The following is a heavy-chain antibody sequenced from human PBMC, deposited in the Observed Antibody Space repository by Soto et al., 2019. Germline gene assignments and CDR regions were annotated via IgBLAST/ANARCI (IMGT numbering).Heavy chain of an antibody. J-gene: IGHJ4*02. D-gene: IGHD5-18*01. CDR2: ISSSSSYI. V-gene: IGHV3-21*01. CDR1: GFTCSSYG. Sequence: PGGSLRLSCAASGFTCSSYGMNWVRQAPGKGLEWVSSISSSSSYIYYADSVKGRFTISRDNAKNSLYLQMNSLRAEDTAVYYCARDPEDSYGPTHFDYWGQGTLVTVSS. CDR3: ARDPEDSYGPTHFDY.